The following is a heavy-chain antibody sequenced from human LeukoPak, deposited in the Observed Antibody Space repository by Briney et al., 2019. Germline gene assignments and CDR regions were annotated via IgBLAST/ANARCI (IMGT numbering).Heavy chain of an antibody. CDR2: IYTDGST. Sequence: AGRALRLSCAASEFTVSSHYMSWVRQAPGKGLEWVSVIYTDGSTYYADSVKGRFTISRDNSKNTLYLQMNNLRAEDTAVYYCAITGESSNWSLYFDYWGQGTLVTVSS. V-gene: IGHV3-53*01. CDR3: AITGESSNWSLYFDY. D-gene: IGHD6-13*01. J-gene: IGHJ4*02. CDR1: EFTVSSHY.